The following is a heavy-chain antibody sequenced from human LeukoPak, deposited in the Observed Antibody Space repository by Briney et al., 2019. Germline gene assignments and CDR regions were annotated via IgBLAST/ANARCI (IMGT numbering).Heavy chain of an antibody. CDR2: IYYSGST. J-gene: IGHJ5*02. Sequence: SETLSLTCTVSGGSISSYYWSWIRQPPGKGLEWIGYIYYSGSTNYNPSLKSRVTISVDTSKNQFSLKLSSVTAADTAVYYCAGRIAVAGTGAWFVPWGQGTLVTVSS. CDR1: GGSISSYY. CDR3: AGRIAVAGTGAWFVP. D-gene: IGHD6-19*01. V-gene: IGHV4-59*01.